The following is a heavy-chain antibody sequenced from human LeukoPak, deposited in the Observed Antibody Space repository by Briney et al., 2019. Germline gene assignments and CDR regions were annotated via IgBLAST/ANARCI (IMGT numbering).Heavy chain of an antibody. D-gene: IGHD2-8*01. J-gene: IGHJ6*03. CDR2: ISYDGSNK. CDR3: AKDRCSNGIGCLYYYMDV. Sequence: GRSLRLSCAASGFTFSSYAMHWVRRAPGKGLEWVAVISYDGSNKYYADSVKGRFTISRDNSKNTLYLQMNSLRAEDTAVYYCAKDRCSNGIGCLYYYMDVWGKGTTVTISS. V-gene: IGHV3-30*04. CDR1: GFTFSSYA.